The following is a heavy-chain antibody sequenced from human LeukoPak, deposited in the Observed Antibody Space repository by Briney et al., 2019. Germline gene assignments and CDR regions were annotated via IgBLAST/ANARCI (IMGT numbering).Heavy chain of an antibody. CDR1: GFTFSSSW. CDR2: MKQDVSEK. Sequence: LGGSLRLSCAASGFTFSSSWMSWVRQAPGKGLEWAANMKQDVSEKYYLDSVKGRFTISRDNAKNSLYLQMNSLRAEDTAVYYCARVGFDFTMVRGPDYYHYYMDVWGKGTTVTISS. D-gene: IGHD3-10*01. V-gene: IGHV3-7*01. J-gene: IGHJ6*03. CDR3: ARVGFDFTMVRGPDYYHYYMDV.